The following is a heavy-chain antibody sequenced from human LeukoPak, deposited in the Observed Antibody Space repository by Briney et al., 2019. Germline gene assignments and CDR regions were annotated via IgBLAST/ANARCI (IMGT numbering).Heavy chain of an antibody. CDR3: ARRSYYYDSSGYYNDAFDI. J-gene: IGHJ3*02. CDR1: GYTFTNYD. D-gene: IGHD3-22*01. CDR2: MNPNSGDT. V-gene: IGHV1-8*03. Sequence: ASVKVSCKASGYTFTNYDINWVRQATGQGLEWMGWMNPNSGDTGYAQKFQGRVTITRNTSISTAYMELSSLRSEDTAVYYCARRSYYYDSSGYYNDAFDIWGQGTMVTVSS.